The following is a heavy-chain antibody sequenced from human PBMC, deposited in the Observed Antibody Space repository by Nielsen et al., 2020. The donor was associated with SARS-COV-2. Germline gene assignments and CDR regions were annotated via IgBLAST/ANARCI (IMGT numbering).Heavy chain of an antibody. V-gene: IGHV3-21*01. J-gene: IGHJ4*02. CDR1: GFTFSDYT. D-gene: IGHD6-19*01. CDR3: VRDVRSSGWYYFDY. CDR2: ISSRSSWI. Sequence: GGSLRLSCAASGFTFSDYTMNWVRQAPGKGLQWVSSISSRSSWIYYTDSVKGRFTISRDNANNSLFLQMNNLRDDDTAAYYCVRDVRSSGWYYFDYWGQGALVTVSS.